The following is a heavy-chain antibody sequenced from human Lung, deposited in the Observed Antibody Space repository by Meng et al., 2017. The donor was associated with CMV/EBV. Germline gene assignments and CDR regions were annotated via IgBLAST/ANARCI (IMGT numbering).Heavy chain of an antibody. V-gene: IGHV1-18*01. D-gene: IGHD2-21*01. CDR2: ISAYNGNT. Sequence: ASVKVSXKASGYTFKSYGFSWVRQAPRQGLEGMGWISAYNGNTNYAQKLQGRVNMTTDTSTNTAYMELRSLISDDTAVYYWACSESCYCGHCQVYDYWGQGTLVTVSS. CDR3: ACSESCYCGHCQVYDY. J-gene: IGHJ4*02. CDR1: GYTFKSYG.